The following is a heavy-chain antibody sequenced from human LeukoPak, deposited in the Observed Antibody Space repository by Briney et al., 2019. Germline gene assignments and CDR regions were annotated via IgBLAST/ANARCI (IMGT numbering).Heavy chain of an antibody. CDR2: IHSNGGT. J-gene: IGHJ4*02. CDR1: GGPINSFY. V-gene: IGHV4-59*08. D-gene: IGHD3-10*01. Sequence: SDPLSLTCTVSGGPINSFYWSWIRQPPGKGLEWIGYIHSNGGTNYNPSLKSRVTMSVDTSKNQFSLKLNSVTAADSAVYFCARHVSGIYGSRGDFDYWGQGTLVTVSS. CDR3: ARHVSGIYGSRGDFDY.